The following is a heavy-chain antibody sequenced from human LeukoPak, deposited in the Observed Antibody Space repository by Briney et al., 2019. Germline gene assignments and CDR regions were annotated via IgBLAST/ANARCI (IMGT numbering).Heavy chain of an antibody. D-gene: IGHD3-10*01. CDR2: IRSDGTNK. CDR1: GFTFNSYG. V-gene: IGHV3-30*02. CDR3: AKDQFKLSGITMVRGVRGYYYMDV. J-gene: IGHJ6*03. Sequence: GGSLRLSCAASGFTFNSYGMYWVRQAPGKGLEWVAFIRSDGTNKYYADSVRGRFTISRDNSKNTLYLQMNSLRAEDTAVYYCAKDQFKLSGITMVRGVRGYYYMDVWGKGTTVTISS.